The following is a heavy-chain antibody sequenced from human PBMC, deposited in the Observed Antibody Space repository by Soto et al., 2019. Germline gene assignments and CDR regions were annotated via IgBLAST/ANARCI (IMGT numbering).Heavy chain of an antibody. Sequence: QVQLVQSGAEVKKPGSSVKVSCKASGGTFSSYAISWVRQAPGQGLEWMGGIIPIFGTANYAQKFQGRVTITADESTSTAYMELSSLRSEDTAVHYCARSYSSSPLESFRAGMDVWGQGTTVTVSS. CDR3: ARSYSSSPLESFRAGMDV. J-gene: IGHJ6*02. CDR1: GGTFSSYA. CDR2: IIPIFGTA. D-gene: IGHD6-6*01. V-gene: IGHV1-69*01.